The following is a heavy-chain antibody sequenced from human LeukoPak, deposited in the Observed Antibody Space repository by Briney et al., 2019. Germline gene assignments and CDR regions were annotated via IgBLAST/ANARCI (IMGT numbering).Heavy chain of an antibody. J-gene: IGHJ5*02. D-gene: IGHD3-10*01. Sequence: SETLSLTCTVSGGSISSSSYYWGWSRQPPGKGLEWIGSIYYSGSTYYNPSLKSRVTISVDTSKNQFSLQLSSVTAADTAVYYCARGTVRGVIITESYNWFDPWGQGTLVTVSS. CDR3: ARGTVRGVIITESYNWFDP. CDR1: GGSISSSSYY. V-gene: IGHV4-39*07. CDR2: IYYSGST.